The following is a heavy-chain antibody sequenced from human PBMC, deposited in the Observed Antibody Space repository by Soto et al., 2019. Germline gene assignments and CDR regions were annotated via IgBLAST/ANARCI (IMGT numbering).Heavy chain of an antibody. D-gene: IGHD1-26*01. J-gene: IGHJ4*02. Sequence: SETLSLTCTVSGDSISSGGYYWSWIRQHPGKGLEWIGYIYYTGSTYYNPSLKSRVTISVDTSKNQFSLRLSSVTAADTAVYYCTRNTRHYFYFDYWGQGTLVTVSS. V-gene: IGHV4-31*03. CDR1: GDSISSGGYY. CDR3: TRNTRHYFYFDY. CDR2: IYYTGST.